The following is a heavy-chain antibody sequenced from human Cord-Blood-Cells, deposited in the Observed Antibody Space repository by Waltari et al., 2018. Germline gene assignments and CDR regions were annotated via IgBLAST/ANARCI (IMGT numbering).Heavy chain of an antibody. CDR1: GGSISSSSYY. CDR2: IYYRGST. J-gene: IGHJ4*02. Sequence: QLQLQESGPGLVKPSETLSLTCTVSGGSISSSSYYWGWIRQPPGKGLEWLGSIYYRGSTYDTPSLKSRVTISVDTSKNQFSLKLSSVTAADTAVYYCARPLNYYDSSGYYYYWGQGTLVTVSS. V-gene: IGHV4-39*01. CDR3: ARPLNYYDSSGYYYY. D-gene: IGHD3-22*01.